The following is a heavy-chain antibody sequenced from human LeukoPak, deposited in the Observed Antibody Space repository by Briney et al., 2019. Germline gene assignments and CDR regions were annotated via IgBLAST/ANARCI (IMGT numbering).Heavy chain of an antibody. V-gene: IGHV4-61*02. CDR1: GHSISNGTYY. J-gene: IGHJ6*02. CDR2: IYSSGST. CDR3: ARDPSYFYCYAIDV. Sequence: SETLSLTCSVSGHSISNGTYYWRWIRQPAGKGLEWIGRIYSSGSTNYNPSLKSRVTISVDTSKNQFSLKLSSVTAADTAVYYCARDPSYFYCYAIDVWGQGTTVTVSS.